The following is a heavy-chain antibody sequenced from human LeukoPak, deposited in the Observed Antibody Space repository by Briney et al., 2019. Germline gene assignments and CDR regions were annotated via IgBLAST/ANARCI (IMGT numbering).Heavy chain of an antibody. CDR2: VYQSGST. CDR1: GGSISRGGNP. Sequence: PSETLSLTCAVSGGSISRGGNPWRWLRQPPGKGPEWIGYVYQSGSTYYIPRLKSRVTLPLDRSKNQFSLKLNAVTAAETAVYYCTRVASNRFGVFVYWGHGTRVTVSS. CDR3: TRVASNRFGVFVY. V-gene: IGHV4-30-2*01. J-gene: IGHJ4*01. D-gene: IGHD1-14*01.